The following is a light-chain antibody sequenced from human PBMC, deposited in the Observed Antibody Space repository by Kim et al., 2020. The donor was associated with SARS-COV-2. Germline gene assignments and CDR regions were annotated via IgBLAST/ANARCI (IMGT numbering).Light chain of an antibody. CDR2: DAS. J-gene: IGKJ1*01. Sequence: AAVEDRVTITWRASQSISSWLAWYPQRPGKAPQLLIYDASSLESGVASRFSGSGSGTEFTLTISSLQPDDFATYYCQQYNSDSKTFGQGTKVDIK. CDR3: QQYNSDSKT. CDR1: QSISSW. V-gene: IGKV1-5*01.